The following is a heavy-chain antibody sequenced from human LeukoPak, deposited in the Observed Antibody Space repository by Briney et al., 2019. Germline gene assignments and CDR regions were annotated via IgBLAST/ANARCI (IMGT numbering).Heavy chain of an antibody. J-gene: IGHJ4*02. CDR1: GGSFSGYY. CDR3: ARFPYYYGSGSVDY. D-gene: IGHD3-10*01. V-gene: IGHV4-34*01. Sequence: PSETLSLTCAVYGGSFSGYYWSWIRQPPGKGLEWIGEINHSGSTNYNPSLKSRVTISVDTSKNQFSLKLSSVTAADTAVYYCARFPYYYGSGSVDYWGQGTLVTASS. CDR2: INHSGST.